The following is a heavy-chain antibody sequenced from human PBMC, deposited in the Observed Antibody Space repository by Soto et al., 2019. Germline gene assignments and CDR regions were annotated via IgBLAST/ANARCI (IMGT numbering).Heavy chain of an antibody. J-gene: IGHJ6*02. CDR2: IYSGGST. CDR1: GFTVSSNY. D-gene: IGHD6-19*01. Sequence: EVQLVESGGGLVQPGGSLRLSCAASGFTVSSNYMSWVRQAPGKGLEWVSVIYSGGSTHYADSVKGRFSISRDNSKNTLYLQMNSLRAEDTAVYYCAREAEDMGRVMDVWGQGTTVTVSS. CDR3: AREAEDMGRVMDV. V-gene: IGHV3-66*01.